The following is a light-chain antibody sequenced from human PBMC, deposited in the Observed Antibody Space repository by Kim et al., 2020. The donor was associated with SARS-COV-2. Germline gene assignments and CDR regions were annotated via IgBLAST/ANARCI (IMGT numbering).Light chain of an antibody. V-gene: IGKV3-15*01. CDR2: GAS. Sequence: EIVMTQSPATLSVSPGERATLSCWASQSVNSKLAWYQQKPGQAPRLLIYGASTRATDIPARFSGSGSGTEFTLTITSLQSEDFALYYCQQYNNWPLTFGGGTKVDIK. J-gene: IGKJ4*01. CDR1: QSVNSK. CDR3: QQYNNWPLT.